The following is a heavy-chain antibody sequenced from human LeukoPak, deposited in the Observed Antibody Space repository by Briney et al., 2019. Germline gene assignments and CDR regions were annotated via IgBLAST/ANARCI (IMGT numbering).Heavy chain of an antibody. J-gene: IGHJ6*02. CDR1: GFTFSAYS. V-gene: IGHV3-21*01. CDR2: ISSSSSYI. CDR3: ARVFAMYGMDV. Sequence: PGGSLRLSCAASGFTFSAYSMNWVRQAPGKGLEWVSSISSSSSYIYYADSVKGRFTISRDNAKNSLYLQMNSLRAEDTAVYYCARVFAMYGMDVWGQGTTVTVSS. D-gene: IGHD3-9*01.